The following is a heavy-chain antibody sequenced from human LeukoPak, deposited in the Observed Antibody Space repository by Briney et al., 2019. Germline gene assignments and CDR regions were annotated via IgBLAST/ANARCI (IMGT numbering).Heavy chain of an antibody. D-gene: IGHD6-6*01. CDR2: IYHSGST. J-gene: IGHJ6*02. Sequence: SSQTLTLTCAASGGSISSDGYSWIWHRQPPGKGLEWIGNIYHSGSTYYNPSLKIRVTISVDRSKNQFSLKLSSVTAADTAVYYCASSSSYYYYYYGMDVWGQGTTVTVSS. V-gene: IGHV4-30-2*01. CDR3: ASSSSYYYYYYGMDV. CDR1: GGSISSDGYS.